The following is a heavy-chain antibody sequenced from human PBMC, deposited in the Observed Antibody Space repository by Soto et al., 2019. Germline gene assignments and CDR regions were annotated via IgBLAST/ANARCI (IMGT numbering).Heavy chain of an antibody. CDR3: VRSKGGYSYGTPFDY. D-gene: IGHD5-18*01. Sequence: PGGSLRLSCAASGFTLDDYAMHWVRQVLEKGLEWVSSISWNSGNIGYADSVKGRFTTSRDNAKNSLYLQMNSLRPEDTALYYCVRSKGGYSYGTPFDYWGQGTLVTVSS. CDR2: ISWNSGNI. V-gene: IGHV3-9*01. CDR1: GFTLDDYA. J-gene: IGHJ4*02.